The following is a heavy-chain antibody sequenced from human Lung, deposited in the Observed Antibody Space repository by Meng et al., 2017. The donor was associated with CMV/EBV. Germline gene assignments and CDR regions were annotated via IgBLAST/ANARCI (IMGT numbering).Heavy chain of an antibody. CDR2: IFPRDSHT. Sequence: GGSLRLXCQGSGFSFANYWIGWVRQVPGKGLEWVGIIFPRDSHTTYSPSFQGQVTFTAEKYINTAYLEWSSLKASDTAMYYCARQTFNVVRLTWGVFDIWGQGXMVTVSS. CDR3: ARQTFNVVRLTWGVFDI. D-gene: IGHD2/OR15-2a*01. CDR1: GFSFANYW. J-gene: IGHJ3*02. V-gene: IGHV5-51*01.